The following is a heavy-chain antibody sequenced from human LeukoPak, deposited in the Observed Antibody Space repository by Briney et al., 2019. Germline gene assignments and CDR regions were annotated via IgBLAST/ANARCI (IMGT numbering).Heavy chain of an antibody. CDR3: ARQGLGSYSWFDP. CDR2: IYPGDSDT. Sequence: GESLKISCMGSGYSFTNYWIDWVRQMPGKGLEWMGIIYPGDSDTRYSPSFQGQVTISVDKSISTAYLQWSSLKASDTAMYYCARQGLGSYSWFDPWGQGTLVTVSS. J-gene: IGHJ5*02. V-gene: IGHV5-51*01. CDR1: GYSFTNYW. D-gene: IGHD1-26*01.